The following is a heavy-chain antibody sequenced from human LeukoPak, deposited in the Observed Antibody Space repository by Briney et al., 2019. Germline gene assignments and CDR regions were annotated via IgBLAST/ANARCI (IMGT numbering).Heavy chain of an antibody. J-gene: IGHJ4*02. D-gene: IGHD3-10*01. Sequence: ASVKVSCKASGYTFTSYGISWVRQAPGQGLEWMGWINPNSGGTNYAQKFQGRVTMTRDTSISTAYMELSRLRPDDTAVYYCARKRDYYGSGSYCLRYWGQGTLVTVSS. CDR2: INPNSGGT. CDR1: GYTFTSYG. V-gene: IGHV1-2*02. CDR3: ARKRDYYGSGSYCLRY.